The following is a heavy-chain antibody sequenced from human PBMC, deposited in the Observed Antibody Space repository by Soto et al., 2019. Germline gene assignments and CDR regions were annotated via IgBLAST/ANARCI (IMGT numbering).Heavy chain of an antibody. CDR3: ARDPSYYGMDV. CDR2: INAGNGNT. V-gene: IGHV1-3*01. J-gene: IGHJ6*02. Sequence: GASVKVSCKASGYTFTSYAMHWVRQAPGQRLEWMGWINAGNGNTKYSQKFQGRVTITRDRSASTAYMELSSLRSEDTAVYYCARDPSYYGMDVWGQATTVTVSS. CDR1: GYTFTSYA.